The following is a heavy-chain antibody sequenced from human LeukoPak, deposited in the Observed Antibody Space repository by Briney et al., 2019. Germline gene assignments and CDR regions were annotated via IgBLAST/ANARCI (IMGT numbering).Heavy chain of an antibody. V-gene: IGHV3-30-3*01. CDR3: ARVRGDTAMVWPLDY. Sequence: PGGSLRLSCAASRFTFSSYAMHWVRQAPGKGLEWVAVISYDGSNKYYADSVKGRFTISRDNSKNTLYLQMNSLRAEDTAVYYCARVRGDTAMVWPLDYWGQGTLVTVSS. CDR2: ISYDGSNK. J-gene: IGHJ4*02. D-gene: IGHD5-18*01. CDR1: RFTFSSYA.